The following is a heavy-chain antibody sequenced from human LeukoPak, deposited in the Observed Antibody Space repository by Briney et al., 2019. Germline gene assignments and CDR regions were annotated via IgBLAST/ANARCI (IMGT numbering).Heavy chain of an antibody. Sequence: SETLSLTCTVSGGSISSSSYYWGWIRQPPGKGLEWIGSIYYSGSTYYNPSLKSRVTISVDTPKNQFSLESKNQFSLKLNSVTAADTAVYYCARGDRSSWYHDYYYGMDVWGQGTTVTVSS. J-gene: IGHJ6*02. V-gene: IGHV4-39*07. D-gene: IGHD6-13*01. CDR1: GGSISSSSYY. CDR2: IYYSGST. CDR3: ARGDRSSWYHDYYYGMDV.